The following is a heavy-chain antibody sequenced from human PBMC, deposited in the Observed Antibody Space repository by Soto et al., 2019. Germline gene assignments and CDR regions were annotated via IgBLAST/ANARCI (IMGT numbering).Heavy chain of an antibody. CDR1: GFTFSSYA. V-gene: IGHV3-23*01. Sequence: EVQLLESGGGLVQPGGSLRLSCAASGFTFSSYAMSWVRQAPGKGLEWVSAISGSGGSTYYADSVKGRFTISRDNSKNALYLQMNSLRAEDTAGYYCAKGGAIVVVPAAMPFDYWGQGTLVPVSS. J-gene: IGHJ4*02. D-gene: IGHD2-2*01. CDR3: AKGGAIVVVPAAMPFDY. CDR2: ISGSGGST.